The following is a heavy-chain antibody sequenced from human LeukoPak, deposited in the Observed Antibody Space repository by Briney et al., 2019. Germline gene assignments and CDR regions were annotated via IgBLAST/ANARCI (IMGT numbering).Heavy chain of an antibody. CDR3: ARGSSGYGPYYFDY. CDR1: GYTFTGYY. D-gene: IGHD3-22*01. V-gene: IGHV1-2*02. CDR2: INPNSDGT. Sequence: GASVKVSCKASGYTFTGYYLHWVRQAPGQGLEWMGWINPNSDGTNYAQKFQGRVTMTRDTSIGTAYMELSSLRSDDAAVYYCARGSSGYGPYYFDYWGQGTLVTVSS. J-gene: IGHJ4*02.